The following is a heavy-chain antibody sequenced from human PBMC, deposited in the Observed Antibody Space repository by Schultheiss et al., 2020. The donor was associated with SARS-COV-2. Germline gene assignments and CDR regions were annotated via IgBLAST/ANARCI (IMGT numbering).Heavy chain of an antibody. V-gene: IGHV1-18*01. CDR1: GYTFTSYG. Sequence: GGSLRLSCKASGYTFTSYGISWVRQAPGQGLEWMGWISAYNGNTNYAQKLQGRVTMTTDTSTSTAYMELRSLRSDDTAVYYCARAVTGTSDFDYWGQGTLVTVSS. J-gene: IGHJ4*02. CDR3: ARAVTGTSDFDY. D-gene: IGHD1-7*01. CDR2: ISAYNGNT.